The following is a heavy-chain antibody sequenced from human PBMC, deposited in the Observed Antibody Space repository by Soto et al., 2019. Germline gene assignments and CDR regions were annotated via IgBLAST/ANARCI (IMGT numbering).Heavy chain of an antibody. V-gene: IGHV3-30-3*01. CDR3: ARDRMRDGYNHYDC. CDR2: ISYDGTNK. Sequence: QVQLVDSGGGVVQPGRSLRLSCAASGFSFSRYAMHWVRQAPGKGLEWVAVISYDGTNKFYADSVKGRFTISRDVSKNTLFLQMDSVRTEDTAVYYCARDRMRDGYNHYDCWGQGTLVTVSS. D-gene: IGHD5-12*01. CDR1: GFSFSRYA. J-gene: IGHJ4*02.